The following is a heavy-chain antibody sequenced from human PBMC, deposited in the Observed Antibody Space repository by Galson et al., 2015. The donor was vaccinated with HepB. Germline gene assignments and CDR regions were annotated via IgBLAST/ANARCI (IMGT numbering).Heavy chain of an antibody. J-gene: IGHJ5*02. CDR3: AMYSGSHESWFDP. CDR2: IYYSGST. D-gene: IGHD1-26*01. Sequence: ETLSLTCTVSGGSISSYYWSWIRQPPGKGLEWIGYIYYSGSTNYNPSLKGRVTISVDTSKNQFSLKLSSVTAADTAVYYCAMYSGSHESWFDPWGQGTLVTVSS. V-gene: IGHV4-59*08. CDR1: GGSISSYY.